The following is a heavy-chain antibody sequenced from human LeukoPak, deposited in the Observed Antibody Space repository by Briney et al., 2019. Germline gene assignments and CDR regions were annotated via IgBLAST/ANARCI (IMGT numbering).Heavy chain of an antibody. D-gene: IGHD3-16*01. J-gene: IGHJ4*02. CDR2: IIPILGIA. CDR1: GGTFSSYA. V-gene: IGHV1-69*04. CDR3: ALGISEVYFDY. Sequence: SVEVSCKASGGTFSSYAISWVRQAPGQGLEWMGRIIPILGIANYAQKFQGRVTITADKSTSTAYMELSSLRSEDTAVYYCALGISEVYFDYWGQGTLVTVSS.